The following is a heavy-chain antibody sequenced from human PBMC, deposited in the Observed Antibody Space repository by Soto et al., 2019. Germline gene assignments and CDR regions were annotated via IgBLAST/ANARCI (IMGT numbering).Heavy chain of an antibody. CDR1: GGTFSSYA. CDR3: ARDGGYSSSWSWGWFDP. D-gene: IGHD6-13*01. Sequence: QVQLVQSGAEVKKPGSSVKVSCKASGGTFSSYAISWVRQAPGQGLEWMGGIIPIFGTANYAQKFQGRVTITADESTSTAYMELSSLRSEDTAVYYCARDGGYSSSWSWGWFDPWGQGTLVTVSS. CDR2: IIPIFGTA. V-gene: IGHV1-69*12. J-gene: IGHJ5*02.